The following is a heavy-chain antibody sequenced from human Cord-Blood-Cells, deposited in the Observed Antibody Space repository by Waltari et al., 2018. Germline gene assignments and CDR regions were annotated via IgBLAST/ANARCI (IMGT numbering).Heavy chain of an antibody. CDR3: ARDGGIPDVWSWFDP. J-gene: IGHJ5*02. CDR1: GFTVSSNY. D-gene: IGHD3-16*01. V-gene: IGHV3-53*02. Sequence: EVQLVETGGGLIQPGGSLRLSCAASGFTVSSNYMRWVRQAPGKGLEWVSVIYSGGSTYYADSVKGRFTISRDNSKNTLYLQMNSLRAEDTAVYYCARDGGIPDVWSWFDPWGQGTLVTVSS. CDR2: IYSGGST.